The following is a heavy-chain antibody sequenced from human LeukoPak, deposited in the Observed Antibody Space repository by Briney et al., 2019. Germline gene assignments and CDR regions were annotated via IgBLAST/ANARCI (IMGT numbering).Heavy chain of an antibody. CDR2: ISSSSSYI. Sequence: GGSLRLSCAASGFTFSSYSMNWVRQAPGKGLEWVSSISSSSSYIYYADSVKGRFTISRDNAKNSLYLQMNSLRAEDTAVYYCARAPPYYYDSSGYYGGDYWGQGTLATVSS. CDR1: GFTFSSYS. J-gene: IGHJ4*02. V-gene: IGHV3-21*01. D-gene: IGHD3-22*01. CDR3: ARAPPYYYDSSGYYGGDY.